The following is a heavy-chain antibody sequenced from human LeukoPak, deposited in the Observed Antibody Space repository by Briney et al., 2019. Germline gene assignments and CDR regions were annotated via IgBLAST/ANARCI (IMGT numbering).Heavy chain of an antibody. CDR1: GFTFSSYD. CDR3: AREAFSYTEGGGYYGMDV. V-gene: IGHV3-13*01. D-gene: IGHD2-2*02. Sequence: GGSLRLSCAASGFTFSSYDMHWVRQATGKGLEWVSAIGTAGDTYYPGSVKGRFTISRENAKNSLYLQMNSLRAGDTAVYYCAREAFSYTEGGGYYGMDVWGQGTTVTVSS. CDR2: IGTAGDT. J-gene: IGHJ6*02.